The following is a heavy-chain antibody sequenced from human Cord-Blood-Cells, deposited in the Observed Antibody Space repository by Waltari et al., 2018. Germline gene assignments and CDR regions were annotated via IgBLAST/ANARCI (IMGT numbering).Heavy chain of an antibody. Sequence: QVQLQESGPGLVKPSETLSLTCPVSGGSISSYYWSWIRQPAGKGLEWIGRIYTSGSTNYNPSLKSRVTMSVDTSKNQFSLKLSSVTAADTAVYYCARPGYSSGWFDAFDIWGQGTMVTVSS. V-gene: IGHV4-4*07. J-gene: IGHJ3*02. D-gene: IGHD6-19*01. CDR1: GGSISSYY. CDR2: IYTSGST. CDR3: ARPGYSSGWFDAFDI.